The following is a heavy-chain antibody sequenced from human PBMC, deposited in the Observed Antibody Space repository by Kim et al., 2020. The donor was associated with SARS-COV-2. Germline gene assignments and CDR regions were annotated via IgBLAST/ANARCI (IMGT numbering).Heavy chain of an antibody. Sequence: SQTLSLTCAISGDSVSSTSASWNWIRQSPEIGLDGRFKPIGVIEVYDGYVVSMKGRITISPDTSKNQFFLHLNFVTPEDTAVYYCAREIPSNLGTMCDSWGQGTLVTVSS. J-gene: IGHJ4*02. CDR2: PIGVIEVYD. V-gene: IGHV6-1*01. CDR1: GDSVSSTSAS. CDR3: AREIPSNLGTMCDS. D-gene: IGHD1-7*01.